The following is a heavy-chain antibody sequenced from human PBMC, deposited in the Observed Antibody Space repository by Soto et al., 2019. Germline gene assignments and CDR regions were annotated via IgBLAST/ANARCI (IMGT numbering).Heavy chain of an antibody. J-gene: IGHJ4*02. CDR1: GGFISSYY. CDR2: IYYSGST. D-gene: IGHD6-19*01. CDR3: ARHKGAV. Sequence: QVQLQESGPGLVKPSETLSLTCTVSGGFISSYYWSWIRQPPGKGLEWIGYIYYSGSTNYNPSLKSRVTISLDPSKNQFSLKLSSVTAADTAVYYCARHKGAVWGQGTLVTVSS. V-gene: IGHV4-59*08.